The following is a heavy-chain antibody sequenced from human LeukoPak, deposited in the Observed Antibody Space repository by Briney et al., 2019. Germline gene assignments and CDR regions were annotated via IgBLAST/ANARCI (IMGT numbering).Heavy chain of an antibody. CDR2: IYSDNT. D-gene: IGHD3-10*01. CDR1: GFTVSSNS. V-gene: IGHV3-66*04. J-gene: IGHJ5*01. Sequence: GGSLRLSCTVSGFTVSSNSMSWVRQAPGKGLEWVSFIYSDNTHYSDSVKGRFTISRDDAKNSLYLQMNSLSPEDTAVYYCARHLELPGPGDSWGQGTLVTVSS. CDR3: ARHLELPGPGDS.